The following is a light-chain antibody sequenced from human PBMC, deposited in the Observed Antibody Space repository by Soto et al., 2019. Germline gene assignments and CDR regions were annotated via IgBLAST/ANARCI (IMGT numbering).Light chain of an antibody. CDR3: QAYDSSLSGGVV. V-gene: IGLV1-40*01. J-gene: IGLJ1*01. CDR1: SSDLGAGFD. Sequence: QSVLTQPPSVSGAPGQRVTISCTGASSDLGAGFDVHWYQQLPGTAPKLLIYGSRNRPSGVPDRFSGSKSGTSASLAITGLQAEVEGDYYCQAYDSSLSGGVVFGTGTKVTV. CDR2: GSR.